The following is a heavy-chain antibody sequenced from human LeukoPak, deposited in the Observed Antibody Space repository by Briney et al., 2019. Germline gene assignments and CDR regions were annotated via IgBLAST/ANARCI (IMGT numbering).Heavy chain of an antibody. Sequence: PSETLSLTCTVSGGSISSYYWSWIRQPPGKGLEWIGYIYYTGNTSYNPSLKSRVTISVDTSKNQFSLKLSSVTAADTAVYYCARDRPWRADYWGQGTLSPSPQ. CDR2: IYYTGNT. V-gene: IGHV4-59*01. CDR1: GGSISSYY. CDR3: ARDRPWRADY. D-gene: IGHD6-6*01. J-gene: IGHJ4*02.